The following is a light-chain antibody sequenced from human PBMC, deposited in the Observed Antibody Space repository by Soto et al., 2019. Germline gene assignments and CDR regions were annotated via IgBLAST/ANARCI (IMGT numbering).Light chain of an antibody. CDR1: QSVSSY. CDR2: DAS. V-gene: IGKV3-11*01. CDR3: QQRSNWPLT. J-gene: IGKJ4*01. Sequence: NGLTQEPGSLRLTTGERATLSCSASQSVSSYLAWYQQKPGQAPRLLIYDASNRATGIPARFSGSGSGTDFTLTISSLEPEDFAVYYCQQRSNWPLTFGGGTKVDIK.